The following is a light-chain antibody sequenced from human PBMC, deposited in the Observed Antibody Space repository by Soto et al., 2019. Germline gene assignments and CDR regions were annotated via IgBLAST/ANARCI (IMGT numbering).Light chain of an antibody. CDR3: GAWDDRLSGYF. J-gene: IGLJ1*01. CDR2: WND. V-gene: IGLV1-47*01. CDR1: SSNIGSHY. Sequence: QSVLTQPPSASGTPGQRVTISCSGSSSNIGSHYVYWFQLLPGTAPKLLIYWNDERPSGVAVRFSGSKSGTSASLAISGLRSEDEADYYCGAWDDRLSGYFFGSGTKLTVL.